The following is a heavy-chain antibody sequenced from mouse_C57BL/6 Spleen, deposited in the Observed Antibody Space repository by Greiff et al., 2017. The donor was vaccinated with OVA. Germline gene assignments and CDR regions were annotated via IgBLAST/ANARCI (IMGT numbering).Heavy chain of an antibody. CDR3: ARQDDYDWYFDV. J-gene: IGHJ1*03. CDR1: GFTFSSYG. V-gene: IGHV5-6*01. Sequence: EVQGVESGGDLVKPGGSLKLSCAASGFTFSSYGMSWVRQTPDKRLEWVATISSGGSYTYYPDSVKGRFPISRDNAKNTLYLQMSSLKSEDTAMDYCARQDDYDWYFDVWGTGTTVTVSS. CDR2: ISSGGSYT. D-gene: IGHD2-4*01.